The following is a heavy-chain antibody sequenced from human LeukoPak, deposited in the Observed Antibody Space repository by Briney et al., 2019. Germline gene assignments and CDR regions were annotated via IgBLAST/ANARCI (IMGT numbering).Heavy chain of an antibody. CDR1: GYTLTELS. CDR2: INPSGGST. CDR3: ARQDFWSAYFDY. D-gene: IGHD3-3*01. V-gene: IGHV1-46*01. J-gene: IGHJ4*02. Sequence: ASVKVSCKVSGYTLTELSMHWVRQAPGQGLEWMGIINPSGGSTSYAQKFQGRVTMTRDTSTSTVYMELSSLRSEDTAVYYCARQDFWSAYFDYWGQGTLVTVSS.